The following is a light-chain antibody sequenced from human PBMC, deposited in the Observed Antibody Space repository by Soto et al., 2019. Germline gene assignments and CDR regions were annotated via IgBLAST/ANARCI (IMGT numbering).Light chain of an antibody. CDR2: GAS. CDR3: QQYGGSPIT. Sequence: EVVLTQSPATLSLSPGERATLSCRASQSVSRYLAWYQQKPGQAPRLLIYGASSRATGIPDRFSGSGSATDFTLTISRLEPEDFAVFYCQQYGGSPITFGQGTRLEIK. V-gene: IGKV3-20*01. CDR1: QSVSRY. J-gene: IGKJ5*01.